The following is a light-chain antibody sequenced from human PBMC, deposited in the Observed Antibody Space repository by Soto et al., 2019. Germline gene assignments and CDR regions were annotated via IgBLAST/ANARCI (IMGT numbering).Light chain of an antibody. Sequence: DIQMTQSPSTLSASVGDRVTITCRVSLSIDKWLAWYQQKPGRAPKLLIYKASSLESGVPPRFSGSGSGTEFTLTISALQPDDFATYYCLQYNSYFSTFGPGTKVEIK. CDR2: KAS. CDR1: LSIDKW. J-gene: IGKJ1*01. CDR3: LQYNSYFST. V-gene: IGKV1-5*03.